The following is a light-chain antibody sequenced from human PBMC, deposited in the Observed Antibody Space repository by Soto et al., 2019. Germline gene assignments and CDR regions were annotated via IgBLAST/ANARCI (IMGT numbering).Light chain of an antibody. V-gene: IGKV1-33*01. CDR1: EDISNY. J-gene: IGKJ2*01. CDR3: QPYENLRLHT. Sequence: DIQMTQSPSSLSASVGERVTITCRANEDISNYLNWYQQKPGRAPKLLIYDASTLETGVPSRFSGRGSGTHFTFTISSLQPEDVGTYYCQPYENLRLHTFGPGTKL. CDR2: DAS.